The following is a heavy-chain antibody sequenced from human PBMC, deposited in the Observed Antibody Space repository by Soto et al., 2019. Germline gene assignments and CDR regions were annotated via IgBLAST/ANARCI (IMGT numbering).Heavy chain of an antibody. CDR2: ISPTGGDT. D-gene: IGHD6-6*01. CDR1: GFIFRIYD. J-gene: IGHJ4*03. Sequence: PGGSLRLSCAASGFIFRIYDMSWVRQAPGKGLEWVSGISPTGGDTYYADSVKGRFTISRDNSEHTLFLTLKSLRVDDTAIYYCAKLAPELSTSSRYFDSWGQGALVTVSS. V-gene: IGHV3-23*01. CDR3: AKLAPELSTSSRYFDS.